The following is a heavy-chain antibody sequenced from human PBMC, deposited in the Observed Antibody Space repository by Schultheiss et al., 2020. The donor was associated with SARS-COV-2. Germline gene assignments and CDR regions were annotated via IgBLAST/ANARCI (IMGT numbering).Heavy chain of an antibody. D-gene: IGHD4-17*01. CDR1: GFTFSSYW. J-gene: IGHJ2*01. Sequence: GGSLRLSCAASGFTFSSYWMHWVRQAPGKGLEWVSVIYSGVNTYYADSVKGRFTISRDNAKNSLYLQMNSLRAEDTAVYYCARDPYGDYGYWYFDLWGRGTLVTVSS. CDR2: IYSGVNT. V-gene: IGHV3-66*01. CDR3: ARDPYGDYGYWYFDL.